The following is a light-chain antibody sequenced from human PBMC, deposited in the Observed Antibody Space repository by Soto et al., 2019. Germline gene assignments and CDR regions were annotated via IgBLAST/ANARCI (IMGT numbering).Light chain of an antibody. CDR2: SAS. CDR3: QQYNNWPRT. Sequence: EIVVTQSPATLSVSPGERATLSCSASQYIRSNLAWYQQKPGQAPRLLIYSASTRATGVPARFSGSGSGTEFTLTISSLQSEDFAVYYCQQYNNWPRTFGHGTKVEIK. CDR1: QYIRSN. J-gene: IGKJ1*01. V-gene: IGKV3-15*01.